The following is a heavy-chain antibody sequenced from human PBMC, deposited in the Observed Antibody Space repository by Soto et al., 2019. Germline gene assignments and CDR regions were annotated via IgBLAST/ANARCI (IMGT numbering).Heavy chain of an antibody. CDR3: ARDQGTSSSGLLIKGTDY. V-gene: IGHV3-33*01. CDR2: IWYDGSNQ. Sequence: PGGSLRLSCVASGFTFSRFGMHWVRQAPGKGLEWVAIIWYDGSNQYYADSVKGRLIISRDNSKNTLYLQMNSLRVEDTAVYYCARDQGTSSSGLLIKGTDYWGQGT. J-gene: IGHJ4*02. CDR1: GFTFSRFG. D-gene: IGHD3-10*01.